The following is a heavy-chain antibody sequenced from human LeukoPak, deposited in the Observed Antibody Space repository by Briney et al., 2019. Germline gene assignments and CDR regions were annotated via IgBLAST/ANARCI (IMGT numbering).Heavy chain of an antibody. V-gene: IGHV3-21*01. CDR2: ISSYSSYR. CDR3: TRDRFRTEYGNCYYYGMDV. Sequence: PGGSLRLSCAASGFTFSGYTMNWVRQAPGKGLEWVSSISSYSSYRYHADSVTGRFTISRDNAKNSLFLQMNSLRAEDTAVYYCTRDRFRTEYGNCYYYGMDVWGQGTTVTVS. CDR1: GFTFSGYT. D-gene: IGHD4-17*01. J-gene: IGHJ6*02.